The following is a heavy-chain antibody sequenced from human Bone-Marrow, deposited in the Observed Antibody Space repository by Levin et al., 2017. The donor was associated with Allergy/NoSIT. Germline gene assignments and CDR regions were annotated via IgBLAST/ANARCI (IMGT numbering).Heavy chain of an antibody. V-gene: IGHV3-21*01. J-gene: IGHJ4*02. Sequence: GGSLRLSCAASGFTFSFYTMNWVRQAPGKGLEWVSSISGSGSYLYYADSVKGRFTISRDNAKNSLYLQMNSLRAEDTAVYYCAKRGGTYWGSDYWGQGTLVSVSS. CDR1: GFTFSFYT. D-gene: IGHD1-26*01. CDR2: ISGSGSYL. CDR3: AKRGGTYWGSDY.